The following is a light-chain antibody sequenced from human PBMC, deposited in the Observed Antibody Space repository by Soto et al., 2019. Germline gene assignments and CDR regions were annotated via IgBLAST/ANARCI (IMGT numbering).Light chain of an antibody. J-gene: IGLJ1*01. CDR2: DVS. V-gene: IGLV2-11*01. Sequence: QSALTQPPSASGSPGQSVTISCTGTSSDVGGYNYVSWYQQHPGKAPKLMIYDVSKRPSGVPDRFSGSESGNTASLTISGLQAEDEADYYCCSYAGSYTYVFGTGTKVTVL. CDR1: SSDVGGYNY. CDR3: CSYAGSYTYV.